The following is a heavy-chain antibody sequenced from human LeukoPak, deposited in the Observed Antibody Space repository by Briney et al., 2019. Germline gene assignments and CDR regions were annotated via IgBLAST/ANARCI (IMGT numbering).Heavy chain of an antibody. J-gene: IGHJ4*02. Sequence: SETLSLTCTASGASISRSTYYWGWIRQPPGKGLEWIGTIYYSGSTYYNPSLKSRVTISVDTSKNQFSLKVTSVTAADTAVYYCARTLSATIFNLAYWGQGTLVTVTS. V-gene: IGHV4-39*01. CDR2: IYYSGST. CDR3: ARTLSATIFNLAY. CDR1: GASISRSTYY. D-gene: IGHD5-12*01.